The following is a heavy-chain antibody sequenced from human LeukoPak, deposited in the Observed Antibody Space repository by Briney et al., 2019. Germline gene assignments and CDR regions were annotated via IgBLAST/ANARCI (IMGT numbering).Heavy chain of an antibody. J-gene: IGHJ4*02. V-gene: IGHV1-18*01. CDR1: GYTFTSYG. CDR2: ISAYNGNT. CDR3: ASDYYDSSGYYPLYYFDY. D-gene: IGHD3-22*01. Sequence: GASVKVSCKASGYTFTSYGISWVRQAPGQELEWMGWISAYNGNTNYAQKLQGRVTMTTDTSTSTAYMELRSLRSDDTAVYYCASDYYDSSGYYPLYYFDYWGQGTLVTVSS.